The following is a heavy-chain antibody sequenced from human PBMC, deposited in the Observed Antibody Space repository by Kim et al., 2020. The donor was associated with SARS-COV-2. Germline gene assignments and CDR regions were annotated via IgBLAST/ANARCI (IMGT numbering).Heavy chain of an antibody. Sequence: ASVKVSCKASGYTFTSYAMHWVRQAPGQRLEWMGWINAGNGNTKYSQKFQGRVTITRDTSASTAYMELSSLRSEDTAVYYCARDQLYGDYADYWGQGTLVTVSS. D-gene: IGHD4-17*01. J-gene: IGHJ4*02. CDR3: ARDQLYGDYADY. CDR1: GYTFTSYA. CDR2: INAGNGNT. V-gene: IGHV1-3*01.